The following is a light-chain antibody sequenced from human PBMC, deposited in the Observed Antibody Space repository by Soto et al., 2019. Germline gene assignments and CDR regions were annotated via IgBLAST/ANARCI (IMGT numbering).Light chain of an antibody. V-gene: IGLV1-40*01. CDR2: GNI. CDR1: SSNIGAGYD. Sequence: QSVLTQPPSVSGAPGQRVTISCTGSSSNIGAGYDVHWYQQRPGTAPKLLIFGNINRTSGVPDRFSGSKSGTSASLAITGLQAEDEGDYYCQSSDSTRSARYVFGNGTKVTVL. CDR3: QSSDSTRSARYV. J-gene: IGLJ1*01.